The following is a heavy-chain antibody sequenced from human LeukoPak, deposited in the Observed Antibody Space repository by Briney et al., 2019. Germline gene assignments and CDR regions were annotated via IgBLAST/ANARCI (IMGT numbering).Heavy chain of an antibody. V-gene: IGHV3-7*01. Sequence: GGSLRLSCVASGFAFSRYWMTWFRQAPGKGLEWVANMKQDGSQKNYVDSVKGRFTISRDNAKKSLYLQMNSLRGEDTAVYYCARGGTYDIWGQGTRVTVSS. J-gene: IGHJ3*02. CDR2: MKQDGSQK. CDR3: ARGGTYDI. CDR1: GFAFSRYW.